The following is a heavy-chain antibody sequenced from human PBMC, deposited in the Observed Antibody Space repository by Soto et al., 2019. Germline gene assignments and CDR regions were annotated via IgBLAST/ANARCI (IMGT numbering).Heavy chain of an antibody. CDR3: ARGNYYGMDV. V-gene: IGHV4-30-4*01. CDR2: IYKSGNT. Sequence: QVQLQESGPGLVKPSQTLSLTCTVSGGSISSADYYWSWIRQPPGKGLEWIGYIYKSGNTYYNPSLKSRVTKSIDTSRNQFSLKLSSVPAAATAVYYCARGNYYGMDVWGQGTTVTVSS. CDR1: GGSISSADYY. J-gene: IGHJ6*02.